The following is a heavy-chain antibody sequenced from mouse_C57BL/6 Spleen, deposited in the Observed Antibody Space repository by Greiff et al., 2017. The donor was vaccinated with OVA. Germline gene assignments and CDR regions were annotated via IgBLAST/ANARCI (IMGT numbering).Heavy chain of an antibody. CDR3: AREPYGSSYYFDY. J-gene: IGHJ2*01. CDR2: IYPGDGDT. CDR1: GYAFSSYW. D-gene: IGHD1-1*01. V-gene: IGHV1-80*01. Sequence: QVQLQQSGAELVKPGASVKISCKASGYAFSSYWMNWVKQRPGKGLEWIGQIYPGDGDTNYNGKFKGKATLTADKSSSTAYMQLSSLTSEDSAVYFCAREPYGSSYYFDYWGQGTTLTVSS.